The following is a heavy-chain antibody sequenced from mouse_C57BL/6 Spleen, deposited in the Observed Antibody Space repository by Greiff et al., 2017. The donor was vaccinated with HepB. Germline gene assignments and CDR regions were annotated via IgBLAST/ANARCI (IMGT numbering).Heavy chain of an antibody. D-gene: IGHD1-1*01. J-gene: IGHJ4*01. CDR3: ARNYYGSSGGYYAMDY. CDR2: INPNYGTT. Sequence: VQLKESGPELVKPGASVKISCKASGYSFTDYNMNWVKQSNGKSLEWIGVINPNYGTTSYNQKFKGKATLTVDQSSSTAYMQLNSLTSEDSAFYYCARNYYGSSGGYYAMDYWGQGTSVTVSS. V-gene: IGHV1-39*01. CDR1: GYSFTDYN.